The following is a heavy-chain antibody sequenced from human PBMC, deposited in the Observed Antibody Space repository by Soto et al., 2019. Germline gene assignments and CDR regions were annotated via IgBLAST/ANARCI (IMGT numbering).Heavy chain of an antibody. CDR1: GFTFGDYA. D-gene: IGHD2-2*02. J-gene: IGHJ5*02. Sequence: PGGSLRLSCTASGFTFGDYAMSWFRQAPGKGLEWVGFIRSKAYGGTTEYAASVKGRFTISRDDSKSIAYLQMNSLKTEDTAVYYCTRDHYCSSTSCYKDSRFDPWGQGTLVTVPQ. V-gene: IGHV3-49*03. CDR2: IRSKAYGGTT. CDR3: TRDHYCSSTSCYKDSRFDP.